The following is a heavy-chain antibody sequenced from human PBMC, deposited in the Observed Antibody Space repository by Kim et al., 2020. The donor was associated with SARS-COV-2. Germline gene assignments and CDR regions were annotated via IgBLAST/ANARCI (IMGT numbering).Heavy chain of an antibody. J-gene: IGHJ4*02. V-gene: IGHV3-74*01. CDR3: TTAFEY. Sequence: NNDGTNPYHADSVRGRFTISKDNSKNRVYLQMNSLGAEDPALYYCTTAFEYWGQGTLVTVSS. CDR2: NNDGTNP.